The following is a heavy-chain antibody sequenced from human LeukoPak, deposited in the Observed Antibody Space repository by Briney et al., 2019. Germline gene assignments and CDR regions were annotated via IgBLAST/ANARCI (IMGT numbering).Heavy chain of an antibody. CDR2: LNSDGSVT. CDR3: AKDLGYCSSFSCPFDY. Sequence: PGGSLRLSCAASGFTFSLYWMHWVRQTPGKGLVWVSRLNSDGSVTNYADSVKGRFTISRDNSKNTLFLQMNSLRAEDTAVYYCAKDLGYCSSFSCPFDYWGQGTLVTVSS. V-gene: IGHV3-74*01. CDR1: GFTFSLYW. J-gene: IGHJ4*02. D-gene: IGHD2-2*01.